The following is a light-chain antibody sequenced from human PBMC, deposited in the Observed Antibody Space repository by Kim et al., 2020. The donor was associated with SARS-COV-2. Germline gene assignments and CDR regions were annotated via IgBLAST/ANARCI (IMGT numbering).Light chain of an antibody. CDR3: QAWDSSTVV. CDR1: KLGDKY. J-gene: IGLJ2*01. V-gene: IGLV3-1*01. Sequence: SYELTQPPSVSVSPGQTASITCSGDKLGDKYASWYQQKPGQSPVLVIYQDNKRPSGIPERFSGSNSGNTATLTISGTQAMDEAAYYCQAWDSSTVVFGGGTQLTVL. CDR2: QDN.